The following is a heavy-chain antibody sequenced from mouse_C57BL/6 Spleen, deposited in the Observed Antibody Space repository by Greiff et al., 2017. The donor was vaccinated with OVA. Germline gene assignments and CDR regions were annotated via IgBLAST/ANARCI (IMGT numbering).Heavy chain of an antibody. CDR1: GYAFSSSW. D-gene: IGHD1-1*01. CDR3: ARGGSSYDYYAMDY. J-gene: IGHJ4*01. Sequence: QVQLQQSGPELVKPGASVKISCKASGYAFSSSWMNWVKQRPGKGLEWIGRIYPGDGDTNYNGKFKGKATLTADKSSSTAYMQLSSLTSEDSAVYFCARGGSSYDYYAMDYWGQGTSVTVSS. V-gene: IGHV1-82*01. CDR2: IYPGDGDT.